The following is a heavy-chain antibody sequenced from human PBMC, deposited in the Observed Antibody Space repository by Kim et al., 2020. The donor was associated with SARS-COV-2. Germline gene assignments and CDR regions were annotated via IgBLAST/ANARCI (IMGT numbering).Heavy chain of an antibody. Sequence: SETLSLTCAVSGGSISSGGYSWSWIRQPPGKGLEWIGHIYHSGSTYYNPSLKSRVTISVDRSKNQFSLKLSSVTAADTAVYYCARGRYDDSSGGDAFDIWGQGTMVTVSS. CDR2: IYHSGST. J-gene: IGHJ3*02. V-gene: IGHV4-30-2*01. D-gene: IGHD3-22*01. CDR1: GGSISSGGYS. CDR3: ARGRYDDSSGGDAFDI.